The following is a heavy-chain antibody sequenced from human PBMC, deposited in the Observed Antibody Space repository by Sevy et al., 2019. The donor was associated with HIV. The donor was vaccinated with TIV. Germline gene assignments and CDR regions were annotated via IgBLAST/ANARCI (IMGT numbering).Heavy chain of an antibody. V-gene: IGHV3-7*01. CDR2: MKEDGSER. CDR1: GFAFSSYW. CDR3: VREGVGGYSYSLDC. D-gene: IGHD5-18*01. Sequence: GGSLRLSCAASGFAFSSYWMSWVGQAPGKGLESVATMKEDGSERNYVDSVKGRFTISRDNAKNSLYLQMNSLRAEDTAVYYCVREGVGGYSYSLDCWGQGTLVTVSS. J-gene: IGHJ4*02.